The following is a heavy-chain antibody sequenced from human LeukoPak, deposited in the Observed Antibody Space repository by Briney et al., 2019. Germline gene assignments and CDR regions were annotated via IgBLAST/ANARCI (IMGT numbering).Heavy chain of an antibody. CDR3: ARHAEGGRQGDRFDC. CDR1: GFTFSDYY. J-gene: IGHJ4*02. V-gene: IGHV4-39*01. CDR2: IYYSGST. D-gene: IGHD3-16*01. Sequence: AGGSLRLSCAASGFTFSDYYMSWIRQAPGKGLEWIGSIYYSGSTYYNPSLKSRVTISVDTSKNQFSLKLSSVTAADTAVYYCARHAEGGRQGDRFDCWGQGTLVTVSS.